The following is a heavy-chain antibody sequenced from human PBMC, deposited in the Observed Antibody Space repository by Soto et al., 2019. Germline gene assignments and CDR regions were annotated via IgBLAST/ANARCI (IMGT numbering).Heavy chain of an antibody. D-gene: IGHD3-10*01. CDR1: GFTFVAYN. V-gene: IGHV3-11*01. CDR3: ARVRYYDSGSSINWFDP. CDR2: ISSSASTI. Sequence: QVQLLESGGGLVSPGGSLRPPFEAFGFTFVAYNMSWFRQAQGKGREGVSSISSSASTIYYADSVKGRFTISRDNAKNSLYLQMNSLRAEDTAVYYCARVRYYDSGSSINWFDPWGQGTLVTVSS. J-gene: IGHJ5*02.